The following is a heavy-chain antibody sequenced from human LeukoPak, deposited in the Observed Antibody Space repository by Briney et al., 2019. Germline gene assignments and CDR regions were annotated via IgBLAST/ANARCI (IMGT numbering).Heavy chain of an antibody. V-gene: IGHV1-2*02. CDR1: GYTFTSYY. Sequence: ASVKVSCKASGYTFTSYYMHWVRQAPGQGLEWMGWINPNSGGTNYAQKFQGRVTMTRDTSISTAYMELSRLRSDDTAVYYCARDPLNYGSFYYFDYWGQGTLVTVSS. J-gene: IGHJ4*02. CDR3: ARDPLNYGSFYYFDY. D-gene: IGHD1-26*01. CDR2: INPNSGGT.